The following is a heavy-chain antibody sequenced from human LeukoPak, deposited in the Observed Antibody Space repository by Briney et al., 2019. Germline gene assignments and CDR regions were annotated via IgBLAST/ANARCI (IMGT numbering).Heavy chain of an antibody. J-gene: IGHJ4*02. D-gene: IGHD4-17*01. V-gene: IGHV3-21*01. CDR3: VRGSYGAYDY. CDR2: ISSDSSYI. CDR1: GFNFNTYT. Sequence: GGSLRLSCAASGFNFNTYTMYWVRQAPGKGLEWVSSISSDSSYIYYADAVHGRFTVSRDNAKYSLYLQMNSLRAEDTAVYYCVRGSYGAYDYWGQGSLVTVSS.